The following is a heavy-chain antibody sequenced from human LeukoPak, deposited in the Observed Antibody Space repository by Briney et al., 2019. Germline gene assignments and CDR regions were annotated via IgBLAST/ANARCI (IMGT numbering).Heavy chain of an antibody. V-gene: IGHV3-74*01. D-gene: IGHD2-21*02. Sequence: GGSLRLSCAASGFTLSSYEMHWVRQAPGKGLVRVSRINSDGSKTGYADAVKGRFTISRDNAKNMLYLQMNSLRAEDTAIYYCARELPREVTLDYWGQGTLVTVSS. CDR3: ARELPREVTLDY. J-gene: IGHJ4*02. CDR2: INSDGSKT. CDR1: GFTLSSYE.